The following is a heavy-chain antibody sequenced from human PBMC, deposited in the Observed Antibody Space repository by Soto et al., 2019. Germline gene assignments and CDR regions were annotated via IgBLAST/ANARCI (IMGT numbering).Heavy chain of an antibody. V-gene: IGHV3-23*01. CDR3: ARDSSYNMDV. CDR1: GFTFSSYA. CDR2: ISGSGGST. Sequence: GGSLRLSCAASGFTFSSYAMSWVRQAPGKGLEWVSGISGSGGSTYYADSVKGRFTISRDNSKNTLYLQTNSLRAEDTTVYYCARDSSYNMDVWGQGTTVTVSS. D-gene: IGHD2-15*01. J-gene: IGHJ6*02.